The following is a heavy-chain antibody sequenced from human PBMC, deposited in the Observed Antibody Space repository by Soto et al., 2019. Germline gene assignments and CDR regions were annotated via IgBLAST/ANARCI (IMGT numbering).Heavy chain of an antibody. Sequence: QVQLVESGGGLVKPGGSLRLSCAASGFTFSDYYMSWIRQAPGKGLEYISYIRSGGSFIYYADSVKGRFTISRDTAKTSLYLQMNSLRAEDTALYYCARHRYYEGSVPGYGMDVWGQGTTVTVSS. CDR2: IRSGGSFI. CDR3: ARHRYYEGSVPGYGMDV. D-gene: IGHD3-16*01. J-gene: IGHJ6*02. V-gene: IGHV3-11*01. CDR1: GFTFSDYY.